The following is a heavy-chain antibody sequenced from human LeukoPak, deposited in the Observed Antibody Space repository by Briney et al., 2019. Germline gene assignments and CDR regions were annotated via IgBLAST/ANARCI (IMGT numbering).Heavy chain of an antibody. J-gene: IGHJ3*02. D-gene: IGHD3-3*01. CDR2: IWYDGSNK. Sequence: GGSLRLSCAASGFTFSSYGMHWVRQAPGKGLEWVAVIWYDGSNKYYADSVKGRFTISRDNSKNTLYLQMNSLRAEDMAVYYCAKVGSQYDSRGAFDIWGQGTMVTVSS. V-gene: IGHV3-33*06. CDR3: AKVGSQYDSRGAFDI. CDR1: GFTFSSYG.